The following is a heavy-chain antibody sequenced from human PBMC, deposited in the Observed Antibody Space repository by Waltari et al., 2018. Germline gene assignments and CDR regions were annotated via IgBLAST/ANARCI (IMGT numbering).Heavy chain of an antibody. CDR3: ARSPPMTSDLDY. CDR2: INPNSGGT. CDR1: GYPFTGYY. V-gene: IGHV1-2*06. J-gene: IGHJ4*02. Sequence: QVQLVQSGAEVKKPGASVKVSCKASGYPFTGYYLHWVRTGPGHGLEWMGRINPNSGGTNYAQKFQGRVTMTRETSISTAYMELSRLRSDDTAVYYCARSPPMTSDLDYWGQGTLVTVSS.